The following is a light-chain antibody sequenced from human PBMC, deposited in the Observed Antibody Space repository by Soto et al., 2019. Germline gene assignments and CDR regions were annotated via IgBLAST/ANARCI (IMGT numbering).Light chain of an antibody. Sequence: IVMTQSPGTLSLSHGERATLSCRASQSVSSYLAWYQQKPGQAPRLLISDASDRATGIPDRFSGSGSGTDFTLTISRLEPEDFAVYYCQQYGTSRTFGQGTKVDI. CDR2: DAS. V-gene: IGKV3-20*01. CDR1: QSVSSY. CDR3: QQYGTSRT. J-gene: IGKJ1*01.